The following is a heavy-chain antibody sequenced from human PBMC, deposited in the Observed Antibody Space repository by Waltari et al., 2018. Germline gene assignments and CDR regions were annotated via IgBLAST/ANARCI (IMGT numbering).Heavy chain of an antibody. D-gene: IGHD1-7*01. V-gene: IGHV4-59*01. CDR1: GGSISSNY. J-gene: IGHJ3*01. CDR2: IYYSGST. Sequence: QVQLQESGPGLVKPSETLSLNCTVSGGSISSNYWSWIRQPPGKGLEWIGYIYYSGSTNYNPSLKSRVTLSRSTSKNQFSRKLTSVTAADTAVYYCASLGRYTWNYYAFDVWGQGTKVTVSS. CDR3: ASLGRYTWNYYAFDV.